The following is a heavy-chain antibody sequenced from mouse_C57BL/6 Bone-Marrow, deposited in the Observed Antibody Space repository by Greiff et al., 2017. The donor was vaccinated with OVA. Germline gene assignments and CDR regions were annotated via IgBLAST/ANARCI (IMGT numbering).Heavy chain of an antibody. CDR3: ARGGQLWLRCAY. CDR2: IDPSDSYT. Sequence: QVQLQQPGAELVKPGASVKLSCKASGYTFTSYWMQWVKQRPGQGLEWIGEIDPSDSYTTYNQKFKGKATLTVDTSSSTAYMQLSSLTSEDSAVYDCARGGQLWLRCAYWGQGTLVTVSA. CDR1: GYTFTSYW. J-gene: IGHJ3*01. V-gene: IGHV1-50*01. D-gene: IGHD3-1*01.